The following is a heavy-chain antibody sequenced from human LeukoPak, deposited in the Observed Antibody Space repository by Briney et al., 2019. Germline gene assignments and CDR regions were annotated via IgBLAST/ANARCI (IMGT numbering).Heavy chain of an antibody. CDR2: IYTSGST. CDR3: ARDWDYSNPIDY. J-gene: IGHJ4*02. V-gene: IGHV4-61*02. CDR1: GGSISSGSYY. D-gene: IGHD4-11*01. Sequence: SETLSLTCTVSGGSISSGSYYWSWIRQPAGKGLEWIGRIYTSGSTNYNPSLKSRVTISVDTSKNQFSLKLSSVTAADTAVYYCARDWDYSNPIDYWGQGTLVTVSS.